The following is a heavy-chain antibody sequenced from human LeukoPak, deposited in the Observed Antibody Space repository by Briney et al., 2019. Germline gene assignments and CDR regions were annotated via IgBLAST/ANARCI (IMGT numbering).Heavy chain of an antibody. V-gene: IGHV4-39*07. CDR3: ARDQAQQIYYYYYMDV. CDR1: GGSISSSSYY. J-gene: IGHJ6*03. D-gene: IGHD1-1*01. Sequence: SETLSLTCTVSGGSISSSSYYWGWIRQPPGKGLEWIGSIYYSGSTYYNPSLKSRVTISVDTSKNQFSLKLSSVTAADTAVYYCARDQAQQIYYYYYMDVWGKGTTVTVSS. CDR2: IYYSGST.